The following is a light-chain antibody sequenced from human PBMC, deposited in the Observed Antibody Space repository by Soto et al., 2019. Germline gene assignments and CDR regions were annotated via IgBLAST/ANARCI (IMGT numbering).Light chain of an antibody. CDR1: QSVRRY. CDR2: DAS. Sequence: EIVLTQSPATLSLSPGERATLSCRASQSVRRYLAWYQQKPGQAPRLLIYDASNRATGIPARFSGSGSETDFTLTITSLEPEDFAVYYCQQRSNWPPEYTFGQGTKLEIK. J-gene: IGKJ2*01. V-gene: IGKV3-11*01. CDR3: QQRSNWPPEYT.